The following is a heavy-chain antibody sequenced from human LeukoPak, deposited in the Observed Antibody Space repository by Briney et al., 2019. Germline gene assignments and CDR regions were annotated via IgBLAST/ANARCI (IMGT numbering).Heavy chain of an antibody. CDR3: ARGDRSGYPNYFDY. CDR2: IDPGDSDT. D-gene: IGHD3-22*01. Sequence: GESLKISCKGSGYSFTSYWIGWVRQLPGKGLEWMGIIDPGDSDTRYSPSFQAQVTISADKSITTAYLQWSSLKASDTAMYYCARGDRSGYPNYFDYWGQGTLVTVSS. CDR1: GYSFTSYW. V-gene: IGHV5-51*01. J-gene: IGHJ4*02.